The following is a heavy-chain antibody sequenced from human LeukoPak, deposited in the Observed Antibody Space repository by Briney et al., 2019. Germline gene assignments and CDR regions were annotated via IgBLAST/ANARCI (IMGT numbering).Heavy chain of an antibody. CDR2: ISGSGGST. V-gene: IGHV3-23*01. J-gene: IGHJ4*02. CDR1: GFTFSSYG. D-gene: IGHD6-19*01. Sequence: GGSLRLSCAASGFTFSSYGMHWVRQAPGKGLEWVSAISGSGGSTYYADSVKGRFTISRDNSKNTLYLQMNSLRAEDTAVYYCAKYSSGPHTIDYWGQGTLVTVSS. CDR3: AKYSSGPHTIDY.